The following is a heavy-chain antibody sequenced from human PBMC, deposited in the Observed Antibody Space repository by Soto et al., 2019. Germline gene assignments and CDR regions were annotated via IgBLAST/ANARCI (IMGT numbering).Heavy chain of an antibody. Sequence: SETLSLTCTVSGGSIRSSSYYWGWIRQTPGKGLEWIGSIYYSGSTYYNPSLKSRVTISVDTSKNQFSLKLSSVTAADTAVYYCARLDGYGDYAFDYWGQGTLVTVSS. D-gene: IGHD4-17*01. J-gene: IGHJ4*02. CDR3: ARLDGYGDYAFDY. V-gene: IGHV4-39*01. CDR2: IYYSGST. CDR1: GGSIRSSSYY.